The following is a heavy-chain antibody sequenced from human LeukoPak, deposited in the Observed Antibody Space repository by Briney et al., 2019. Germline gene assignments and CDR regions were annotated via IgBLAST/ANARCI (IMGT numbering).Heavy chain of an antibody. Sequence: GGSLRLSCAASGFIFSSYSINWVRQAPGRGLEWVSSISSSSSYICYADSVKGRFTISRDNAKNSLYLQMNSLRAEDTAVYYCARGDSSAWPPDYWGQGTLVTVSS. V-gene: IGHV3-21*01. CDR2: ISSSSSYI. CDR3: ARGDSSAWPPDY. D-gene: IGHD6-19*01. J-gene: IGHJ4*02. CDR1: GFIFSSYS.